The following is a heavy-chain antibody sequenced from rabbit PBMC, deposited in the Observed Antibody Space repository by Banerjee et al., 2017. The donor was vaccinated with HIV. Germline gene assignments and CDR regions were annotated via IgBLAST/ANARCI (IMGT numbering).Heavy chain of an antibody. V-gene: IGHV1S40*01. J-gene: IGHJ4*01. CDR2: IFAGSSGST. D-gene: IGHD4-2*01. CDR1: GFSFSSNYY. CDR3: ARDRGASSSPYYFNL. Sequence: QSLEESGGDLVKPGASLTLTCTASGFSFSSNYYMCWVRQAPGKGLEWIACIFAGSSGSTYYASWAKGRFTISKISSTTVTLQMTSLTAADTATYFCARDRGASSSPYYFNLWGPGTLVTVS.